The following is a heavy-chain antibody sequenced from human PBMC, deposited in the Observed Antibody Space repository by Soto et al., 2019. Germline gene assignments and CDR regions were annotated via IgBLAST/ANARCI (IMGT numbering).Heavy chain of an antibody. Sequence: PWWSXRLSCAASVFTFIIYAFFLFRQGPGKGLEWVAVVSIGCSTHYADSVRGRLTISRDNYKNTLSMQMNSMTAEDTAVYFCEKRSGAGGQFEYWGPGALVT. CDR3: EKRSGAGGQFEY. V-gene: IGHV3-23*01. J-gene: IGHJ4*02. CDR1: VFTFIIYA. CDR2: VSIGCST. D-gene: IGHD2-15*01.